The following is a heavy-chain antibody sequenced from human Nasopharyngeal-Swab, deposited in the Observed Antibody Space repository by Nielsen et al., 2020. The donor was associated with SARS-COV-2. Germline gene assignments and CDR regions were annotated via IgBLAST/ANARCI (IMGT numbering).Heavy chain of an antibody. V-gene: IGHV1-18*01. D-gene: IGHD3-22*01. J-gene: IGHJ4*02. CDR1: GYTFTSYG. Sequence: ASVKVSCKASGYTFTSYGISWVRQAPGQGLEWMGWISAYNDNTNYAQKLQGRVTMTTDTSTSTAYMELRSLRSDDTAVYYCARDAAASYDSSGYAPDYWGQGTLVTVSS. CDR3: ARDAAASYDSSGYAPDY. CDR2: ISAYNDNT.